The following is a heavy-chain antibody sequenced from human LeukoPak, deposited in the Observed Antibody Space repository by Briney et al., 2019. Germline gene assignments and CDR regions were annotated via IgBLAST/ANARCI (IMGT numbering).Heavy chain of an antibody. V-gene: IGHV4-39*01. D-gene: IGHD3/OR15-3a*01. J-gene: IGHJ4*02. CDR1: GVSISSSNSY. CDR3: ARQTGSGLFILP. CDR2: IYYSGNT. Sequence: TASETLSLTCTVSGVSISSSNSYWGWIRQPPGKGLEWIGSIYYSGNTYYNASLKSQVSISIDTSKNQFSLRLTSVTAADTAVYYCARQTGSGLFILPGGRGTLVTVSS.